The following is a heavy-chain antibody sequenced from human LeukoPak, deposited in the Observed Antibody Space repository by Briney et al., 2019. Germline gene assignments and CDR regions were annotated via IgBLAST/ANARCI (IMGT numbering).Heavy chain of an antibody. J-gene: IGHJ4*02. V-gene: IGHV4-34*01. D-gene: IGHD6-13*01. Sequence: SETLSLTCAVYGGSFSGYYWSWIRQPPGKGLEWIGEINHSGSTNYNPSLKSRVTISVDTSKSQFSLKLSSVTAADTAVYYCARGPLGSSWGYWGQGTLVTVSS. CDR3: ARGPLGSSWGY. CDR2: INHSGST. CDR1: GGSFSGYY.